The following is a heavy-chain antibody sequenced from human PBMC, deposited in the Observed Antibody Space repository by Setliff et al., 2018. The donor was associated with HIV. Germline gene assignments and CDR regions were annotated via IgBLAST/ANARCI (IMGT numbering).Heavy chain of an antibody. Sequence: ASVKVSCKASGYTFTTYGISWVRQAPGQGLQWLGWISPYSGNTNYAQKLQGRVTMTTDTSTSTAYMELRSLRSDDTAVYYCARDFESTSSSSWYLPGNNGIDRWGQGTLVTVSS. CDR2: ISPYSGNT. J-gene: IGHJ5*02. CDR1: GYTFTTYG. V-gene: IGHV1-18*01. CDR3: ARDFESTSSSSWYLPGNNGIDR. D-gene: IGHD6-13*01.